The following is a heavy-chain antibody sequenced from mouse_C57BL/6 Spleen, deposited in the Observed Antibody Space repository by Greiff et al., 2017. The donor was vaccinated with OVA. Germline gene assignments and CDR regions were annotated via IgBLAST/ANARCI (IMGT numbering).Heavy chain of an antibody. CDR1: GFSLTSYG. CDR2: IWRGGST. CDR3: AKNFEYGNEGYAVDY. D-gene: IGHD2-1*01. V-gene: IGHV2-5*01. Sequence: QVQLQQSGPGLVQPSQSLSLTCTVSGFSLTSYGVHWVRQSPGQGLEWLGVIWRGGSTDYNAAFMSSLSITTDNPKYQFFFKINSLQADDTAIYYCAKNFEYGNEGYAVDYWGQGTSVTVSS. J-gene: IGHJ4*01.